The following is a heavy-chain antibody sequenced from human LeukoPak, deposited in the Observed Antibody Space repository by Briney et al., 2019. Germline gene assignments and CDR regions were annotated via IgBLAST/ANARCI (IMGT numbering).Heavy chain of an antibody. V-gene: IGHV3-7*01. CDR1: GFTFSNAW. CDR3: ARDPVHSSGWFAVSYYYMDV. CDR2: VKQDGSEE. D-gene: IGHD6-19*01. J-gene: IGHJ6*03. Sequence: GGSLRLSCAASGFTFSNAWMSWVRQAPGKGLEWVANVKQDGSEEFYVDSVKGRFTISRDNAKNSLYLQMNSLRAEGTAVYYCARDPVHSSGWFAVSYYYMDVWGKGTTVTVSS.